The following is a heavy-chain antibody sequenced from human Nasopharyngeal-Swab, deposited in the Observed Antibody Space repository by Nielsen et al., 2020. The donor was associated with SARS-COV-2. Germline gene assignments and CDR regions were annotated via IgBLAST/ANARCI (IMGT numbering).Heavy chain of an antibody. J-gene: IGHJ6*03. CDR2: ISSNGGST. V-gene: IGHV3-64*01. CDR1: GSTFSSYA. D-gene: IGHD7-27*01. Sequence: GESLKISCAASGSTFSSYAMHWVRQAPGKGLEYVSAISSNGGSTYYANSVKGRFTISRDNSKNTLYLQMGSLRVEDMAVYYCARSQNWGTYYYYMDVWGKGTTVTVSS. CDR3: ARSQNWGTYYYYMDV.